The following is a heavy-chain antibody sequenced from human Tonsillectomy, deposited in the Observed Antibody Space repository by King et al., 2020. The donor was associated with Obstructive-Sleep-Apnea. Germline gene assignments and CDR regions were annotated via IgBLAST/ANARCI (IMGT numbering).Heavy chain of an antibody. V-gene: IGHV2-5*02. CDR1: GFSLSSSGVG. J-gene: IGHJ6*02. Sequence: TLKESGPTLVKPTQTLTLTCTFSGFSLSSSGVGVGWIRQPPGKALEWLALIYWDDDKRYSPSLKSRGTITKDTSKNQVVLTMTNMDPVDTAPYYCAHSRFSSSLWGMDVWGQGTTVTVSS. D-gene: IGHD6-13*01. CDR3: AHSRFSSSLWGMDV. CDR2: IYWDDDK.